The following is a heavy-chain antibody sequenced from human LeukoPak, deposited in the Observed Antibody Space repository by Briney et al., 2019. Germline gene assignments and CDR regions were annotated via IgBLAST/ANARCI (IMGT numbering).Heavy chain of an antibody. V-gene: IGHV4-34*01. J-gene: IGHJ4*02. CDR3: ARGVNGHWGSYSYTMMYYFDY. Sequence: SETLSLTCAVYGGSFSGYYWSWIRQPPGKGLEWIGEIYHSGSTNYNPSLKSRVTISVDTSKNQFSLKLSSVTAADTAVYYCARGVNGHWGSYSYTMMYYFDYWGQGTLVTVSS. D-gene: IGHD3-16*02. CDR2: IYHSGST. CDR1: GGSFSGYY.